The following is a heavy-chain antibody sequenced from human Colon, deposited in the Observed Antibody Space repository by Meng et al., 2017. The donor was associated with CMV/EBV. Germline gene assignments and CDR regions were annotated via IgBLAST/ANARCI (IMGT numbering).Heavy chain of an antibody. CDR3: ARDGVRITIFGVDLYGMDV. D-gene: IGHD3-3*01. Sequence: GESLKIPCAVPGFTLRNYNIKWVRQAPAKGLEWVSSISSTGHDMFYADSVKRRFTISTDNAKNTVYLEMNSLTAEDTAVYYCARDGVRITIFGVDLYGMDVWGQGTAVTVSS. CDR1: GFTLRNYN. V-gene: IGHV3-21*01. CDR2: ISSTGHDM. J-gene: IGHJ6*02.